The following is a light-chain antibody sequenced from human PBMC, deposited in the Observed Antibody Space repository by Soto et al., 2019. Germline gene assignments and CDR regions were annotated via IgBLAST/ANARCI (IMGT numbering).Light chain of an antibody. J-gene: IGKJ3*01. CDR2: GTS. CDR3: QQYGSSPLFS. V-gene: IGKV3-20*01. CDR1: QSVRSTY. Sequence: EIVLTQSPGTLSLSPGERATLSCRASQSVRSTYLAWYQQKPGQAPRLLIYGTSSRATGIPDRFSGSGSGTDFTLTISRLEPEDFAVYYCQQYGSSPLFSFGPGTKGDIK.